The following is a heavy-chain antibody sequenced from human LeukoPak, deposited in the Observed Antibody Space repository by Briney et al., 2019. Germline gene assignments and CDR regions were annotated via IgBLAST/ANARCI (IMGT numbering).Heavy chain of an antibody. V-gene: IGHV1-18*01. CDR3: ARESGTYDFWSGYHHAGPFDY. J-gene: IGHJ4*02. CDR2: ISAYNGNT. D-gene: IGHD3-3*01. CDR1: GYTFSRYG. Sequence: ASVKVSCKASGYTFSRYGISWVRQAPGQGLEWMGWISAYNGNTNYAQKLQGRVTMTTDTSTSTAYMELSRLRSGDTAVYYCARESGTYDFWSGYHHAGPFDYWGQGTLVTVSS.